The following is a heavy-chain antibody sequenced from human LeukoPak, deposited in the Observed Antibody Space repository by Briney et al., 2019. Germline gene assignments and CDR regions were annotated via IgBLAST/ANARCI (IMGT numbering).Heavy chain of an antibody. Sequence: GRSLRLSCAASGFTVSFNYMSWVRQAPGKGLEWVSVIYSGGSIYYADSVKGRFTISRDNSKNTLYLQMNSLRAEDTAVYYCARGEDLDFWSGSPMDVWGKGTAVTVSS. J-gene: IGHJ6*03. CDR3: ARGEDLDFWSGSPMDV. CDR1: GFTVSFNY. D-gene: IGHD3-3*01. V-gene: IGHV3-66*02. CDR2: IYSGGSI.